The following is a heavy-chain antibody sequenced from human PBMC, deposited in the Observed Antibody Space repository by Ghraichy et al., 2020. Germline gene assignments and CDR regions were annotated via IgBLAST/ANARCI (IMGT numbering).Heavy chain of an antibody. CDR1: GFTFSSYD. Sequence: GESLNISCAASGFTFSSYDMHWVRQATGKGLEWVSAIGTAGDTYYPGSVKGRFTISRENAKNSLYLQMNSLRAGDTAVYYCARGPSTLGYCSGGSCYPKRSYYYYYGMDVWGQGTTVTVSS. CDR3: ARGPSTLGYCSGGSCYPKRSYYYYYGMDV. J-gene: IGHJ6*02. V-gene: IGHV3-13*01. D-gene: IGHD2-15*01. CDR2: IGTAGDT.